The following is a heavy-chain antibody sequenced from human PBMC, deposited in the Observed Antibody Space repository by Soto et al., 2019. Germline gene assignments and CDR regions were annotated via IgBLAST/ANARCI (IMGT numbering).Heavy chain of an antibody. D-gene: IGHD6-13*01. Sequence: SETLSLTCTVSGGSISSYYWSWIRQPPGKGLEWIGYIYYSGSTNYNPSLKSRVTISVDTSKNQFSLKLSSVTAADTAVYYCARHKRDSSWYDYWGQGTLVTV. J-gene: IGHJ4*02. CDR1: GGSISSYY. CDR3: ARHKRDSSWYDY. CDR2: IYYSGST. V-gene: IGHV4-59*08.